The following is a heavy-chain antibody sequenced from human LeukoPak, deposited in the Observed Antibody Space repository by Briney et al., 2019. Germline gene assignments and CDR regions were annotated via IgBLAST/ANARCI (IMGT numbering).Heavy chain of an antibody. Sequence: ASVKVSCKASGYTFTSYGISWVRQAPGQGLEWMGWIGAYNGNTNYAQKLQGRVTMTTDTSTSTAYMELRSLRSDDTAVYYCARSRIVVVPAAPYYFDYWGQGTLVTVSS. J-gene: IGHJ4*02. D-gene: IGHD2-2*01. CDR1: GYTFTSYG. CDR2: IGAYNGNT. V-gene: IGHV1-18*04. CDR3: ARSRIVVVPAAPYYFDY.